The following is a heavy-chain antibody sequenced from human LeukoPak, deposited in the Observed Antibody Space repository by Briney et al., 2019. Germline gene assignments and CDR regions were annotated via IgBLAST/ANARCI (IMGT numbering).Heavy chain of an antibody. CDR2: IYWNDDK. V-gene: IGHV2-5*01. Sequence: SGPTLVKPTQTLTLTCTFSGFSLSTSGVGVGWIRQPPGKALEWLALIYWNDDKRYSPSLKSRLTITKDTSKNQVALTMTNMDPVDTATYYCAHSIYYDFWSGLDYWGQGTLVTVPS. D-gene: IGHD3-3*01. CDR3: AHSIYYDFWSGLDY. CDR1: GFSLSTSGVG. J-gene: IGHJ4*02.